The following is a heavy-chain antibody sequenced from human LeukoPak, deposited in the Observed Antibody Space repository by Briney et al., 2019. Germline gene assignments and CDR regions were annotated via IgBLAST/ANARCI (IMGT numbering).Heavy chain of an antibody. D-gene: IGHD1-1*01. CDR1: GNSVSNDRYY. CDR3: ARYNWNTWFDP. CDR2: IRYSGHT. V-gene: IGHV4-61*01. J-gene: IGHJ5*02. Sequence: SETLSLTCTVSGNSVSNDRYYWTWIRQSPGKGLEWIAYIRYSGHTNYNPSLDTRVTISLDASKNQLSLRLYSVTAADTAMYYCARYNWNTWFDPWGQGALVTVSS.